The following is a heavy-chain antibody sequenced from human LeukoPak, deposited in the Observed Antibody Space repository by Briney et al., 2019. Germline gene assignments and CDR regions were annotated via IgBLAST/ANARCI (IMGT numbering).Heavy chain of an antibody. J-gene: IGHJ4*02. D-gene: IGHD6-13*01. CDR1: DGSISSYY. Sequence: SETLSLTCTVSDGSISSYYWSWIRQPPGKGLELIGYIYYSGSTNYNPSLKSRVTISVDTSKNQFSLKLSSVTAADTAVYYCARAGYSSSWYYFDYWGQGTLVTVSS. CDR2: IYYSGST. V-gene: IGHV4-59*01. CDR3: ARAGYSSSWYYFDY.